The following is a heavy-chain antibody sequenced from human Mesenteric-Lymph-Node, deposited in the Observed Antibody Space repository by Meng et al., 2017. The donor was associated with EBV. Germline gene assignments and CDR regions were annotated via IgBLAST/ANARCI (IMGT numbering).Heavy chain of an antibody. D-gene: IGHD2-15*01. V-gene: IGHV2-5*02. CDR2: IYWDDDK. CDR1: GFSLSSRGVA. Sequence: QITLKETGPKPGQPAPTLTLTCSFSGFSLSSRGVAVGWIRQPPGKALEWLALIYWDDDKRYSPSLKSRLTITKDTSKNQVVLTLSNMDPVDTATYYCAYAFASIAWGQGTLVTVSS. CDR3: AYAFASIA. J-gene: IGHJ4*02.